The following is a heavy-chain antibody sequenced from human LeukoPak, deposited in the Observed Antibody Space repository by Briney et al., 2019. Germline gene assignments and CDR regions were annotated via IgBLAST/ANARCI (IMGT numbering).Heavy chain of an antibody. Sequence: PSETLSLTCTVSGGSISSGDYYWSWLRQPPGTGLEWIGYIYYSGSTYYNPSLKSRVTISVDTSKNQFSLKLSSVTAADTAVYYCARGREVRGPSFDYWGQGTLVTVSS. CDR1: GGSISSGDYY. J-gene: IGHJ4*02. CDR2: IYYSGST. V-gene: IGHV4-30-4*01. CDR3: ARGREVRGPSFDY. D-gene: IGHD3-10*01.